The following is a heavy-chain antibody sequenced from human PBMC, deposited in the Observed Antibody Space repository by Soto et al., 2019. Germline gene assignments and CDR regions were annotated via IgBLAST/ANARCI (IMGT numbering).Heavy chain of an antibody. Sequence: SETLSLTCTVSGGSISSGGYYWSWIRQHPGKGLEWIGYIYYSGSTYYNPSLKSRVTISVGTSKNQFSLKLSSVTAADTAVYYCARDLPSRGPGWFDPWGQGTLVTVPQ. CDR1: GGSISSGGYY. V-gene: IGHV4-31*03. CDR2: IYYSGST. CDR3: ARDLPSRGPGWFDP. J-gene: IGHJ5*02.